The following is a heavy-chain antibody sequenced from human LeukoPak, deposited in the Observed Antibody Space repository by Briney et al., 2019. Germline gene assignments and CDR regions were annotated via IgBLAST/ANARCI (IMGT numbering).Heavy chain of an antibody. Sequence: SETLSLTCTVSGGSISSGGYYWSWIRQHPGKGLEWIGSIYHSGSTYYNPSLKSRVTISVDTSKNQFSLKLSSVTAADTAVYYCARDTPPADVPLDYWGQGTLVTVSS. D-gene: IGHD2-2*01. CDR2: IYHSGST. V-gene: IGHV4-39*07. CDR1: GGSISSGGYY. J-gene: IGHJ4*02. CDR3: ARDTPPADVPLDY.